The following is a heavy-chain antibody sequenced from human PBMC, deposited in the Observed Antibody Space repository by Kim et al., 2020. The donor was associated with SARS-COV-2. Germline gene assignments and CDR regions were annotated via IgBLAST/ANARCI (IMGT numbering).Heavy chain of an antibody. CDR3: ARGNQWELLEFDY. CDR2: ISYDGSNK. CDR1: GFTFSSYA. D-gene: IGHD1-26*01. V-gene: IGHV3-30*04. Sequence: GGSLRLSCAASGFTFSSYAMHWVRQAPGKGLEWVAVISYDGSNKYYADSVKGRFTISRDNSKNTLYLQMNSLRAEDTAVYYCARGNQWELLEFDYWGQGT. J-gene: IGHJ4*02.